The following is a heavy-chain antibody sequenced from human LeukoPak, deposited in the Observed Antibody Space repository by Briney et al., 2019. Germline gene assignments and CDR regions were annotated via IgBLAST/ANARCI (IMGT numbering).Heavy chain of an antibody. J-gene: IGHJ4*02. Sequence: GASVKVSCKASGCTFTSYAMHWVRQAPGQRLEWMGWINAGNGNTKYSQKFQGRVTITRDTSASTAYMELSSLRSEDTAVYYCARDGGRGSGSYYNLYYFDYWGQGTLVTVSS. D-gene: IGHD3-10*01. CDR3: ARDGGRGSGSYYNLYYFDY. CDR2: INAGNGNT. CDR1: GCTFTSYA. V-gene: IGHV1-3*01.